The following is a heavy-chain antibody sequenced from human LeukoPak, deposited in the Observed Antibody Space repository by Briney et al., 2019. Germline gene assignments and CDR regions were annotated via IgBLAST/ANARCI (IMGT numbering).Heavy chain of an antibody. D-gene: IGHD3-9*01. J-gene: IGHJ4*02. CDR1: GYTLTFLT. CDR3: AADQYDVVTK. Sequence: GASVTLSFTFSGYTLTFLTMHWVCHGPGQGLERMGGFDPDNGETIYSSKFQGRVTMTDDTSTNTFFMEFTSLTSEDTAVYYCAADQYDVVTKWGQGSLVIVSS. CDR2: FDPDNGET. V-gene: IGHV1-24*01.